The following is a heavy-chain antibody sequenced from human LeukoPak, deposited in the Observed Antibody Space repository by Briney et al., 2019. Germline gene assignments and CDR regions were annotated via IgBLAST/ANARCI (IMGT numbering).Heavy chain of an antibody. Sequence: PGGSLRLSCAASGFTFSSYSMNWVRQAPGKGLEWVSYISSSSSTIYYADSVKGRFTISRDNAKNSLYLQMNSLRAEDTAVYYCAREYSSGWYGGAFDIWGQGTMVTVSS. D-gene: IGHD6-19*01. J-gene: IGHJ3*02. CDR3: AREYSSGWYGGAFDI. CDR2: ISSSSSTI. V-gene: IGHV3-48*04. CDR1: GFTFSSYS.